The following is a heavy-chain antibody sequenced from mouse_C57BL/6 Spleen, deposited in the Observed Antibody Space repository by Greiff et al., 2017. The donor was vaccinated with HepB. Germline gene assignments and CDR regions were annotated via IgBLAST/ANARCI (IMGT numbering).Heavy chain of an antibody. V-gene: IGHV1-64*01. CDR1: GYTFTSYW. CDR2: IHPNSGST. J-gene: IGHJ2*01. CDR3: ARLSTTVDDY. Sequence: VQLQQSGAELVKPGASVKLSCKASGYTFTSYWMHWVKQRPGQGLEWIGMIHPNSGSTNYNEKFKSKATLTVDKSSSTAYMQLSSLTSEDSAVYYCARLSTTVDDYWGQGTTLTVSS. D-gene: IGHD1-1*01.